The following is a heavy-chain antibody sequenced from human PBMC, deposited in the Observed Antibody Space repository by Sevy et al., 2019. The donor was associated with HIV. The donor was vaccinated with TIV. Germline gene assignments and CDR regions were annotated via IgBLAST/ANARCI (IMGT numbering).Heavy chain of an antibody. CDR1: GFTFSSYG. CDR3: ARDLEFYDNGDYGPAFMPDY. D-gene: IGHD4-17*01. V-gene: IGHV3-33*01. CDR2: IWCDGSNT. J-gene: IGHJ4*02. Sequence: GGSLRLSCAASGFTFSSYGMHWVRQAPGKGLEWVALIWCDGSNTYYADSVKGPFTISRDIAKNTLHLQIESLRGEDTAVYYCARDLEFYDNGDYGPAFMPDYWGQGTLVTVSS.